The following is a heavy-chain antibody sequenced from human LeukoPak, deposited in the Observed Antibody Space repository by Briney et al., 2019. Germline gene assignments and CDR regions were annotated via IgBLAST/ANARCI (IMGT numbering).Heavy chain of an antibody. Sequence: PGGSLRLSCAASGFTVSSNYMSWVRQAPGKGLEWVSVIYSGGSTYYADSVKGRFTISRDNSKNTLYLRMNSLRAEDTAVYYCARDRRVRGVNWFDPWGQGTLVTVSS. D-gene: IGHD3-10*01. CDR2: IYSGGST. CDR3: ARDRRVRGVNWFDP. V-gene: IGHV3-53*01. J-gene: IGHJ5*02. CDR1: GFTVSSNY.